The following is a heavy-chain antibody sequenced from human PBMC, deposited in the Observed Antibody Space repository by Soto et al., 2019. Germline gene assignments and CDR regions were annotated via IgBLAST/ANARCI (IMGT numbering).Heavy chain of an antibody. Sequence: QVQLVESGGGVVQPGRSLRLSCAASGFTFSSYGMHWVRQAPGKGLEWVAVIWYDGSNKYYADSVKGRFTISRDNSKNTLYLQMNSLSAEDTAVYYCARDYSGGGYLDAFDIWGQGTMVTVSS. V-gene: IGHV3-33*01. D-gene: IGHD1-26*01. CDR2: IWYDGSNK. J-gene: IGHJ3*02. CDR3: ARDYSGGGYLDAFDI. CDR1: GFTFSSYG.